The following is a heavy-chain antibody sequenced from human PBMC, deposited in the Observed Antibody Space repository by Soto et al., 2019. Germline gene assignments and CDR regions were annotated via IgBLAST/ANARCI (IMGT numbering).Heavy chain of an antibody. CDR3: AKLNGWFGELHY. Sequence: EVQPLESGGGLVQPGGSLRLSCAASGFTFSSYAMSWVRQAPGKGLEWVSAISGSGGSTYYADSVKGRFTISRDNSKNTLYLQMNSLRAEDTAVYYCAKLNGWFGELHYWGQGTLVTVSS. V-gene: IGHV3-23*01. J-gene: IGHJ4*02. D-gene: IGHD3-10*01. CDR1: GFTFSSYA. CDR2: ISGSGGST.